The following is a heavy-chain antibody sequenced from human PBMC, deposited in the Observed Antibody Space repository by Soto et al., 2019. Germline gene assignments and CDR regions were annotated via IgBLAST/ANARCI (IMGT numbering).Heavy chain of an antibody. CDR2: ITGSGGST. V-gene: IGHV3-23*01. CDR3: AKDRKWLRFYFDY. J-gene: IGHJ4*02. Sequence: EVQLLESGGGLVQPGGSLRLSCAASGFTFSSYAMSWVRQAPGKGLAWVSAITGSGGSTYSADSVKGRFTISRDNSKNTLDLQRNSLRAEATAVYYFAKDRKWLRFYFDYWGQGTLVTDSS. D-gene: IGHD5-12*01. CDR1: GFTFSSYA.